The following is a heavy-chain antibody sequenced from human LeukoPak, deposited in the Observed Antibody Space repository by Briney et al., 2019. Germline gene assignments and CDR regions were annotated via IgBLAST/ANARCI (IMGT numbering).Heavy chain of an antibody. J-gene: IGHJ4*02. CDR2: IFYSGST. CDR3: ARHGSGYYFFDY. CDR1: GGSIRSFY. D-gene: IGHD3-3*01. Sequence: SETLSLTCTVSGGSIRSFYWSWIRQPPGKGLEWIGYIFYSGSTNYSPSLKSRVTISVDTSKNQFSLKLSSVTAADTAVYYCARHGSGYYFFDYWGQGTLVTVSS. V-gene: IGHV4-59*08.